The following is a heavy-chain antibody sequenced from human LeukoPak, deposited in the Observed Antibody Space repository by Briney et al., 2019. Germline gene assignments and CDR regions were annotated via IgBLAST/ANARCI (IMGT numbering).Heavy chain of an antibody. CDR3: ASLLRIVVVITSAFDI. Sequence: ASVKVSCKVSGYTLTELSMHWVRQAPGKGLEWMGGFDPEDGETIYAQKFQGRVTMTEDTSTDTAYMELSSLSSEDTAVYYCASLLRIVVVITSAFDIWGQGTMVTVSS. D-gene: IGHD3-22*01. CDR1: GYTLTELS. V-gene: IGHV1-24*01. J-gene: IGHJ3*02. CDR2: FDPEDGET.